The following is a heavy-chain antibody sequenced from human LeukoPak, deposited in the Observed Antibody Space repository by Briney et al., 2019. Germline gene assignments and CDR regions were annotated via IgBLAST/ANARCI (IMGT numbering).Heavy chain of an antibody. J-gene: IGHJ3*02. V-gene: IGHV1-2*02. Sequence: GASVKVSCKASGYTFTGYYMHWVRQAPGQGLEWMGWINPNSGGTNYAQKFQGRVTMTREASISTAYMELSRLRSNDTAVYYCARRGDCYSSENDAFDIWGQGTMVTVSS. CDR1: GYTFTGYY. CDR2: INPNSGGT. CDR3: ARRGDCYSSENDAFDI. D-gene: IGHD2-21*02.